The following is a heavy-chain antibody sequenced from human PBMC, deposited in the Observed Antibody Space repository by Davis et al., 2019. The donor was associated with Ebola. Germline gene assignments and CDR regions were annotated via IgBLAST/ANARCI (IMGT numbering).Heavy chain of an antibody. CDR1: GYTFTSYA. J-gene: IGHJ4*02. CDR3: ARDHPVTFGGVIV. D-gene: IGHD3-16*02. Sequence: ASVKVSCKASGYTFTSYAMHWVRQAPGQRLEWMGWINAGNGNTKYSQKFQGRVTITRDTSASTAYMELRSLRSDDTAVYYCARDHPVTFGGVIVWGQGTLVTVSS. V-gene: IGHV1-3*01. CDR2: INAGNGNT.